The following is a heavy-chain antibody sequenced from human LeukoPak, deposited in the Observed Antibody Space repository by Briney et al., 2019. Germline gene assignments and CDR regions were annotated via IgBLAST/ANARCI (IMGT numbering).Heavy chain of an antibody. J-gene: IGHJ4*02. D-gene: IGHD6-13*01. CDR1: GLTVSSNY. V-gene: IGHV3-23*01. CDR3: AKKLPSSIWYGDYFDY. CDR2: ISGSGGST. Sequence: GGSLRLSCAVSGLTVSSNYMSWVRQAPGKGLEWVSAISGSGGSTYYADSVKGRFTISRDNSKNTLDLQMNSLRAEDTSVYYCAKKLPSSIWYGDYFDYWGQGTLVTVSS.